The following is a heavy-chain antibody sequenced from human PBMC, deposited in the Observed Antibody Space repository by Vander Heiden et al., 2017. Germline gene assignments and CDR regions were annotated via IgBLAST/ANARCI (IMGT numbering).Heavy chain of an antibody. Sequence: EVQLLESGGGLVQPGGSLRLSCAASGFTFSSYAMNWVRQAPGKGPEWVSGISGSGAGTYDADSVKGRFSISRHNSKNTLYLKMRSLRAEDTAIYYCATNTTVGFDCWGQGTLVTVSS. CDR2: ISGSGAGT. CDR1: GFTFSSYA. CDR3: ATNTTVGFDC. J-gene: IGHJ4*02. V-gene: IGHV3-23*01. D-gene: IGHD1-26*01.